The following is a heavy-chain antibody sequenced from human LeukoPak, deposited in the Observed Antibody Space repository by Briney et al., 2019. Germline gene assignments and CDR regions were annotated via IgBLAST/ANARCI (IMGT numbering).Heavy chain of an antibody. CDR2: ISSDGSNK. V-gene: IGHV3-30*03. D-gene: IGHD5-18*01. J-gene: IGHJ4*02. Sequence: GGCLRLSCAASGFSFSSYGMHWVRQAPGKGLEWLAIISSDGSNKYYADSVKGRFTISRDNSKNTLYLQMNSLRAEDTAVFYCAIDGYSYGYYFDYWGQGTLVTVSS. CDR1: GFSFSSYG. CDR3: AIDGYSYGYYFDY.